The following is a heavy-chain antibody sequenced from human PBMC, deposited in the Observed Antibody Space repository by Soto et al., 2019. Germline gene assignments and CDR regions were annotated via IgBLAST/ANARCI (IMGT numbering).Heavy chain of an antibody. Sequence: EVQLLESGGGLVQPGGSLRLSCAASGFTFSSYAMSWVRQAPGKGLEWVSAISGSGVNTYYADSVKGRFTISRDSSKNTLYLQMNGLRAEDTAVYYCATDHRSGGSGSYSEFDYWGQGTLVTVSS. V-gene: IGHV3-23*01. CDR1: GFTFSSYA. CDR3: ATDHRSGGSGSYSEFDY. D-gene: IGHD3-10*01. CDR2: ISGSGVNT. J-gene: IGHJ4*02.